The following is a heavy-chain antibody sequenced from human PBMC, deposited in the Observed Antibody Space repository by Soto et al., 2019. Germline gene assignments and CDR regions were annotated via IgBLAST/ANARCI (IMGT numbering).Heavy chain of an antibody. CDR3: ARVSLDYYYGMDV. V-gene: IGHV4-30-2*01. CDR1: VGSISSGGYS. Sequence: TLYVTCAVSVGSISSGGYSWSWILQPPGKGLEWIGYIYHSGSTYYNPSLKSRVTISVDRSKNQFSLKLSSVTAADTAVYYCARVSLDYYYGMDVWGQGTTVTVSS. CDR2: IYHSGST. J-gene: IGHJ6*02.